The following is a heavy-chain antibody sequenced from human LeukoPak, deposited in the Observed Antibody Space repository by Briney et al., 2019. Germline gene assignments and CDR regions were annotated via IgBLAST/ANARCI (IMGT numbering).Heavy chain of an antibody. CDR2: IYPRDGST. J-gene: IGHJ4*02. CDR3: ARDQEGFDY. CDR1: GYTFTSNY. Sequence: ASVKVSCKASGYTFTSNYIHWVRQAPGQGLEWMAMIYPRDGSTSYAQKFQGRVTVTRDTSTSTVHMELSGLRSEDTAVYYCARDQEGFDYWGQGTLVTVSS. V-gene: IGHV1-46*01.